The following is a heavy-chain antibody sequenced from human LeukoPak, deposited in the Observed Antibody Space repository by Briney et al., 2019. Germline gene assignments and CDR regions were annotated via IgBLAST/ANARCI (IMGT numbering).Heavy chain of an antibody. J-gene: IGHJ4*02. CDR1: GGSFSGYY. CDR3: ARGGFEVPAASPLDY. D-gene: IGHD2-2*01. V-gene: IGHV4-34*01. CDR2: INHSGST. Sequence: SETLSLTCAVYGGSFSGYYWSWIRQPPGKGLEWIGEINHSGSTNYNPSLKSRVTLSVDTSKNQFSLKLNSETAADTALYFCARGGFEVPAASPLDYWGQGTLVTVSS.